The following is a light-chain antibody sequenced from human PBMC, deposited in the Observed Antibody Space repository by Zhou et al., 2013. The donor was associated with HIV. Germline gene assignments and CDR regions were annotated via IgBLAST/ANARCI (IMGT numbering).Light chain of an antibody. CDR3: QQYNNWLWT. V-gene: IGKV3-15*01. J-gene: IGKJ1*01. CDR1: QSVSSK. CDR2: GAA. Sequence: EIVMTQSPATLSVSPGERATLSCRASQSVSSKLAWYQQKPGQAPRLLIYGAATRATGIPARFSGSGSGTEFTLTISSLQSEDFAVYYCQQYNNWLWTFGQGPRWKSN.